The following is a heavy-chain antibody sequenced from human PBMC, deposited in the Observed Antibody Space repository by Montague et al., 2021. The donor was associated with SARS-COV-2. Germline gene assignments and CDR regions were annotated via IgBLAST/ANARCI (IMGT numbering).Heavy chain of an antibody. CDR1: GFSLSTSGMC. CDR3: ARIRDYDILTGSYSGFDY. D-gene: IGHD3-9*01. V-gene: IGHV2-70*01. CDR2: IDWDDYK. J-gene: IGHJ4*02. Sequence: PALVKPPQTLTLTCTFSGFSLSTSGMCVSWIRQPPGKALEWLALIDWDDYKYYSTSLKTRLTISKDTSKNQVVLTMTNMDPVDTATYYCARIRDYDILTGSYSGFDYWGQGTLVTVSS.